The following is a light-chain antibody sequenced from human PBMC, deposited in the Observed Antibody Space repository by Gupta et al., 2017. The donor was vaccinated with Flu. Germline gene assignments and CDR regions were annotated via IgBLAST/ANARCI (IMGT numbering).Light chain of an antibody. J-gene: IGKJ2*02. Sequence: NCKSSQSVLISSNNKNYLAWDQQKPGQPPKLLIYWAATRESGVPDRFSGSGSGTDFTLTISSLQAEDVAVYYCQQYSSTPSTFGQGTKLEIK. CDR1: QSVLISSNNKNY. V-gene: IGKV4-1*01. CDR3: QQYSSTPST. CDR2: WAA.